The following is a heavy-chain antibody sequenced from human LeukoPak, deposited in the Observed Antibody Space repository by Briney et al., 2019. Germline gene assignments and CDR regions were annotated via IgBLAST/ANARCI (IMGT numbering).Heavy chain of an antibody. V-gene: IGHV3-21*01. CDR3: ASGTQLWLEVY. CDR2: ISSSSSYI. Sequence: GGSLRLSCAASGFTFSSYSMNWVRQAPGKGLECVSSISSSSSYIYYADSVKGRFTISRDNAKNSLYLQMNSLRAEDTAVYYCASGTQLWLEVYWGQGTLVTVSS. J-gene: IGHJ4*02. D-gene: IGHD5-18*01. CDR1: GFTFSSYS.